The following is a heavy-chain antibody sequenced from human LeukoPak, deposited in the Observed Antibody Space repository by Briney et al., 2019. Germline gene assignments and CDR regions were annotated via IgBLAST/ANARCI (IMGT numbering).Heavy chain of an antibody. D-gene: IGHD6-6*01. J-gene: IGHJ5*02. CDR1: GCSISSSSYY. Sequence: PSETLSLTCTVSGCSISSSSYYWGWIRQPPGKGLEWMGSIYYSGSTYYNPSLKSRVTISVDTSKNQFSLKLSSVTAADTAVYYCARETSIAARQNWFDPWGQGTLVTVSS. V-gene: IGHV4-39*07. CDR2: IYYSGST. CDR3: ARETSIAARQNWFDP.